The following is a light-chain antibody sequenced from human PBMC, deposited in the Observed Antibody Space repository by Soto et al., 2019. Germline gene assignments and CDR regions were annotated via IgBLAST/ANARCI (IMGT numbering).Light chain of an antibody. CDR2: DVS. J-gene: IGLJ2*01. CDR1: SSDIGGYFF. Sequence: HSVLTQPASVSGSPGQTITISCTGTSSDIGGYFFVSWYQQHPGKAPKLMIYDVSNRPSGASGRFSGSKSGNTASLTISGLQAEDEAEYYCSSFASSSVVVFGGGTKLTVL. CDR3: SSFASSSVVV. V-gene: IGLV2-14*03.